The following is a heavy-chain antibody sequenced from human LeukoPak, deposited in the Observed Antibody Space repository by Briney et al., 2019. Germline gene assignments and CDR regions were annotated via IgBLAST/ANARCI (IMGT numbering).Heavy chain of an antibody. V-gene: IGHV1-24*01. D-gene: IGHD6-13*01. CDR1: GYTLTELS. CDR2: FDPEDGET. CDR3: VGGVAEASRSMDV. J-gene: IGHJ6*02. Sequence: ASVKVSCKVSGYTLTELSMHWVRQAPGKGLEWMGGFDPEDGETIYAQKFQGRVTMTEDTSTDTAYMELSSLRSEDTAVYYCVGGVAEASRSMDVWGQGTTVTVSS.